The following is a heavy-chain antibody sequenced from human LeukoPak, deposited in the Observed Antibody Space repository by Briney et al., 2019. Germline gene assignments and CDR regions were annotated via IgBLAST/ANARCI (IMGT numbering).Heavy chain of an antibody. CDR3: AALSGVGVKIGFDH. J-gene: IGHJ4*02. Sequence: GGSLRLSCAASGFTVSSNHMNWVRQAPGKGLEWVSIIYYGGNTFYADSVKGRFTISRDNSKNTLYLQINSLRAEDTAVYYCAALSGVGVKIGFDHWGQGALVVVSS. CDR2: IYYGGNT. V-gene: IGHV3-66*01. CDR1: GFTVSSNH. D-gene: IGHD1-26*01.